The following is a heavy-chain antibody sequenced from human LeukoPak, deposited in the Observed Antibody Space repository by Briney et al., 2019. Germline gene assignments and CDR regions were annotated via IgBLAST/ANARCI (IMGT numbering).Heavy chain of an antibody. D-gene: IGHD2-8*01. CDR1: GFSVNRKY. Sequence: PGGSLRLSCAVSGFSVNRKYMSWVRQAPGKGLEWISLLHYDGTTYYADTVKGRFTISRDNSKNTLYLQMNSLRVEDTAVYYCAREDYPNGEGCFDFWGQGTLVTVSS. CDR3: AREDYPNGEGCFDF. CDR2: LHYDGTT. V-gene: IGHV3-53*01. J-gene: IGHJ4*02.